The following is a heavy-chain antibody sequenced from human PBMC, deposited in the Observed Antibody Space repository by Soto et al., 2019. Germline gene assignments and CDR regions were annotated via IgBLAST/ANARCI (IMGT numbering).Heavy chain of an antibody. CDR1: GGAISSGDYY. CDR2: SYYSGIT. CDR3: ARVQWLTSKGSYAFDI. Sequence: SETLSLTCTVSGGAISSGDYYWSWVRQPPGKGLEWLGYSYYSGITYYNPSLKSRITISIDTSQSQCSLQLSSVTAADTAVYFCARVQWLTSKGSYAFDIWGQGTLVTVSS. J-gene: IGHJ3*02. D-gene: IGHD6-19*01. V-gene: IGHV4-30-4*01.